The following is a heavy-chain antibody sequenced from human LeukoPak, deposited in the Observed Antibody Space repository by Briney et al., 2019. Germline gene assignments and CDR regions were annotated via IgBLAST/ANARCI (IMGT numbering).Heavy chain of an antibody. Sequence: GGSLRLSRAASGFTFSSYSMNWVRQAPGKGLEWVSSISSSSSYIYYADSVKGRFTISRDNAKNSLYLQMNSLRAEDTAVYYCARSGYCSGGSCPYDYWGQGTLVTVSS. D-gene: IGHD2-15*01. CDR2: ISSSSSYI. V-gene: IGHV3-21*01. CDR3: ARSGYCSGGSCPYDY. J-gene: IGHJ4*02. CDR1: GFTFSSYS.